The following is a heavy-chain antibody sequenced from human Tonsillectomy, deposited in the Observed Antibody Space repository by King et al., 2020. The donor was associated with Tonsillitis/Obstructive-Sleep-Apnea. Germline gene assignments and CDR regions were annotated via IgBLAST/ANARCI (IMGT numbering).Heavy chain of an antibody. D-gene: IGHD1-26*01. V-gene: IGHV3-21*01. CDR2: ISSSSSYI. CDR3: ARDWGGVGATSYYYYGMDV. J-gene: IGHJ6*02. CDR1: GFTFSSYN. Sequence: EVQLVESGGGLVKPGGSLRLSCAASGFTFSSYNINWVRQAPGKGLEWVSSISSSSSYIYYADSIKGRFTISRDNAKNSLYLQMNSLRAEDTAVYYCARDWGGVGATSYYYYGMDVWGQGTTVTVSS.